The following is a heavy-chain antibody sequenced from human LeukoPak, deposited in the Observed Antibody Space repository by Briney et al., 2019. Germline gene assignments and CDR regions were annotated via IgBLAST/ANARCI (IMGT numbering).Heavy chain of an antibody. CDR3: ARFRNLYCSSTGCYGGSDY. D-gene: IGHD2-2*01. Sequence: ASVKVSCKASGYTFTGYYMHWVRQAPGQGLEWMGRINPNSGGTNYAQKFQGRVTMTRDTSISTAYMELSRLRSDDTAVYYCARFRNLYCSSTGCYGGSDYWGQGTLVTVSS. CDR1: GYTFTGYY. V-gene: IGHV1-2*06. CDR2: INPNSGGT. J-gene: IGHJ4*02.